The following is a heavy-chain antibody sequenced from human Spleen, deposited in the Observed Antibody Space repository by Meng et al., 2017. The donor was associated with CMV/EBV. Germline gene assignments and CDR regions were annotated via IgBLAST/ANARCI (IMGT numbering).Heavy chain of an antibody. J-gene: IGHJ1*01. V-gene: IGHV5-51*01. CDR3: ARRSGTYYKTIFDH. D-gene: IGHD3-10*01. Sequence: GGSLRLSCKGSGYNFASYWIAWVRQMPGKGLEWMGIIWPGDSDTKYSPSFQGQVTISADKSISTAYLQWSSLKASDTAMYYCARRSGTYYKTIFDHWGQGALVTVSS. CDR2: IWPGDSDT. CDR1: GYNFASYW.